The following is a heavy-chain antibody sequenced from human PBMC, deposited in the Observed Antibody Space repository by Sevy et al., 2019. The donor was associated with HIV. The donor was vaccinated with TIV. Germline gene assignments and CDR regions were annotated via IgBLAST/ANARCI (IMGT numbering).Heavy chain of an antibody. J-gene: IGHJ6*03. CDR3: ARHQVTNRSSWYWGVDYYYYMDV. CDR2: IYPGDSDT. CDR1: GYSFTSYW. D-gene: IGHD6-13*01. V-gene: IGHV5-51*01. Sequence: GESLKISCKGSGYSFTSYWIGWVRQMPGKGLEWMGIIYPGDSDTRYSPSFQGQVTISADKSISTAYLQWSSLKASDTAMYYCARHQVTNRSSWYWGVDYYYYMDVWGKGTTVTVSS.